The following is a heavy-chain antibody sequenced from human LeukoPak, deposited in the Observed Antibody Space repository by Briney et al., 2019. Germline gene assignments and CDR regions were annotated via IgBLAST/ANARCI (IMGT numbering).Heavy chain of an antibody. CDR2: ISAYNGNT. V-gene: IGHV1-18*01. J-gene: IGHJ6*03. CDR1: GYTFTSYG. Sequence: GASVKVSCKASGYTFTSYGISWVRQAPGQGLEWMGWISAYNGNTNYAQKLQGRVTMTTDTSTSTAYMELRSLRSDDTAVYYCARVGDFWSGYYSTGYYYYMDVWGKGTTVTVSS. D-gene: IGHD3-3*01. CDR3: ARVGDFWSGYYSTGYYYYMDV.